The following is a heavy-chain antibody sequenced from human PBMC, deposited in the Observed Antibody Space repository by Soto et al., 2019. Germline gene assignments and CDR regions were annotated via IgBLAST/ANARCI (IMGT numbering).Heavy chain of an antibody. D-gene: IGHD3-10*01. CDR3: ARVGGGLASLGYYGMDV. CDR1: GYTFIGDY. V-gene: IGHV1-2*04. J-gene: IGHJ6*02. CDR2: INPNSGGT. Sequence: ASVKVSCKASGYTFIGDYIHWVRQAPGQGLEWMGWINPNSGGTNYAQRFQGWVTMTSDRSISTAYMERSRLKSDETAVYYCARVGGGLASLGYYGMDVWGQGTTVPVSS.